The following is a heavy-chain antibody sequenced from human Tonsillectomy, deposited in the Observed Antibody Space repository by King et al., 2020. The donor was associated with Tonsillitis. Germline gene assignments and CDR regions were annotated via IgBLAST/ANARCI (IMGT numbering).Heavy chain of an antibody. Sequence: QLVQSGAEVKKPGASVKVSCKASGYTFSSYGISWVRQAPGQGLEWMGGSSTYNGHTNFAQNLRGRITMTTDTSTSTAYMELRSLRSDDTAIYYCARXXXXXXXXXXXXXXXXXXXXXXXXXXXXXXXXXXXXXXXXXXXXXXXXXXXXXXXXXXPDN. CDR1: GYTFSSYG. CDR3: ARXXXXXXXXXXXXXXXXXXXXXXXXXXXXXXXXXXXXXXXXXXXXXXXXXXXXXXXXXXPDN. V-gene: IGHV1-18*01. CDR2: SSTYNGHT. J-gene: IGHJ5*01.